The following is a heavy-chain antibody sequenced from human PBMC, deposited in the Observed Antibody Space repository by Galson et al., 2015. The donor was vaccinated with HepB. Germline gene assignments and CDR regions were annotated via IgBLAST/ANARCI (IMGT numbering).Heavy chain of an antibody. D-gene: IGHD3-22*01. V-gene: IGHV1-18*01. CDR2: ISAYNGNT. CDR3: AREDYYDSSGYGHLDYYGMDV. Sequence: SVKVSCKASGYTFSSYGISWVRQAPGQGLEWMGWISAYNGNTNYAQKFQGRVALTTDTSTSTGYMEVRSLRSDDTAVYYCAREDYYDSSGYGHLDYYGMDVLGQGTTVTISS. J-gene: IGHJ6*02. CDR1: GYTFSSYG.